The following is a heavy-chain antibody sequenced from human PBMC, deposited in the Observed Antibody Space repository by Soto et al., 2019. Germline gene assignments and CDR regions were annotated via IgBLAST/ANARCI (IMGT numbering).Heavy chain of an antibody. CDR3: AREGETYSYGRSTPDALDI. CDR1: GYTFTSYY. CDR2: INPSGGST. D-gene: IGHD5-18*01. V-gene: IGHV1-46*01. J-gene: IGHJ3*02. Sequence: ASVKVSCKASGYTFTSYYMHWVRQAPGQGLEWMGIINPSGGSTSYAQKFQGRVTMTRDTSTSTVYMELSSLRSEDTAVYYCAREGETYSYGRSTPDALDISGQAIRVNVSS.